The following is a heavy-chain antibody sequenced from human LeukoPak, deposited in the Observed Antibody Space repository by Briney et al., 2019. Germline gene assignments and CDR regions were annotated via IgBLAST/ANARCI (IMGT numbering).Heavy chain of an antibody. Sequence: SETVPHTCTVSGGSISSSSYYWGWIRQPPGKGLEWIGRIYYSGRTYYNPSLKSRVTISVDTSKNQFSLKLSSVTAADTAVYYCARDSSATRRAGLNAFDIWGQGTMVTVSS. J-gene: IGHJ3*02. D-gene: IGHD3-22*01. V-gene: IGHV4-39*01. CDR3: ARDSSATRRAGLNAFDI. CDR2: IYYSGRT. CDR1: GGSISSSSYY.